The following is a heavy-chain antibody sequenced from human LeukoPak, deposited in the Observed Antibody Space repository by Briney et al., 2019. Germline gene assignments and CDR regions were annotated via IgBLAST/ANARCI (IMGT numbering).Heavy chain of an antibody. CDR1: GGTFSSYA. CDR3: ARERIAAAGTLEYYFDY. CDR2: IIPIFGTA. Sequence: ASVKVSCKASGGTFSSYAISWVRQAPGQGLEWMGGIIPIFGTANCAQKFQGRVTITTDESTSTAYMELSSLRSEDTAVYYCARERIAAAGTLEYYFDYWGQGTLVTVSS. D-gene: IGHD6-13*01. V-gene: IGHV1-69*05. J-gene: IGHJ4*02.